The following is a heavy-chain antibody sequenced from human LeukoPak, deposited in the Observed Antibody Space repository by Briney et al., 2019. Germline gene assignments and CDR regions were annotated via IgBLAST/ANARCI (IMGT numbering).Heavy chain of an antibody. Sequence: PSETLSLTCTVSGGSISSNYWSWIRQPPGKGLEWIGYIYYSGSTNYNPSLKSRVTISVDTSKNQFSLKLSSVTAADTAVYYCARRKGDTAMVMFDYWGQGTLVTVSS. D-gene: IGHD5-18*01. CDR2: IYYSGST. CDR3: ARRKGDTAMVMFDY. CDR1: GGSISSNY. V-gene: IGHV4-59*08. J-gene: IGHJ4*02.